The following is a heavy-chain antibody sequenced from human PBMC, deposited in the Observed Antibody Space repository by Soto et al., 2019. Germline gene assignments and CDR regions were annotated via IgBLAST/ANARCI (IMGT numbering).Heavy chain of an antibody. D-gene: IGHD4-17*01. V-gene: IGHV3-73*01. CDR1: GFTFSGSA. CDR3: TRHPAQMTTASP. Sequence: EVQLVESGGGLVQPGGSLKLSCAASGFTFSGSAMHWVRQASGKGLEWVGRIRSKANSYATAYAASVKGRFTISRDDSKNTAYLQMNSLKTEDTAVYYCTRHPAQMTTASPWGQGTLFTVSS. J-gene: IGHJ5*02. CDR2: IRSKANSYAT.